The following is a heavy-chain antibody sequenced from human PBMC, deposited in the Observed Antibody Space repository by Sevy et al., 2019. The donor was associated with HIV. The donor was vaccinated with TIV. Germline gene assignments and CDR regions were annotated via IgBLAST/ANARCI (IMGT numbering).Heavy chain of an antibody. CDR2: IYYSGST. D-gene: IGHD4-17*01. V-gene: IGHV4-59*01. CDR1: GGSISSYY. Sequence: SETLSLTCTVSGGSISSYYWSWIRQPPGKGLEWIGYIYYSGSTNYNPSLKSRVTISVDTSKNQFSLKLSSVTAADTAVYYCASPTVVTPAGAFDIWGQGTMVTVSS. J-gene: IGHJ3*02. CDR3: ASPTVVTPAGAFDI.